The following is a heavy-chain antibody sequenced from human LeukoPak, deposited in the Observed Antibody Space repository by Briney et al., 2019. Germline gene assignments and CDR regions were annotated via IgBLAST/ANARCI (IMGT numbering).Heavy chain of an antibody. D-gene: IGHD3-10*01. CDR1: GFTFSSYA. Sequence: GESLRLSCAASGFTFSSYAMSWVRQAPGKGLEWVSAISRSDGTTYYADSVKGRFTISRDNFKNTLYLQMNSLRAEDTAIYYCAKGGGYYFGSVRKPEYYFDYWGQGTLVTVSS. J-gene: IGHJ4*02. CDR3: AKGGGYYFGSVRKPEYYFDY. V-gene: IGHV3-23*01. CDR2: ISRSDGTT.